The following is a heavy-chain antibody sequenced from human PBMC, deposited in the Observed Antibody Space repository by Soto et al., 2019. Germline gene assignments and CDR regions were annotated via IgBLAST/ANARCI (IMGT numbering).Heavy chain of an antibody. CDR3: ARGYSEYEMDV. V-gene: IGHV1-69*01. CDR2: IIPFFGAP. D-gene: IGHD5-12*01. J-gene: IGHJ6*02. Sequence: QVHLVQSGAEVKKPGSSVTVSCKASGGTFNKYAISWVRQAPGQGLEWMGGIIPFFGAPNYAQKFQGRVTITADESTTTVDMELSSLRSEDTAVYYCARGYSEYEMDVWGQGTTVTVSS. CDR1: GGTFNKYA.